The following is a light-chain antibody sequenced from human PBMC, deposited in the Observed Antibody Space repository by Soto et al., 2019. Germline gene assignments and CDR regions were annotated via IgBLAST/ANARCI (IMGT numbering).Light chain of an antibody. CDR3: QTWGTGPWV. Sequence: QSVLTQSPSASASLGASVKLTCTLSSGHSSYAIAWHQQQPEKGPRFLMKLNSDGSHSKGDGIPDRFSGSSSGAERYFTISRLQSEDEADYYCQTWGTGPWVFGGGTKLTVL. CDR1: SGHSSYA. CDR2: LNSDGSH. J-gene: IGLJ3*02. V-gene: IGLV4-69*01.